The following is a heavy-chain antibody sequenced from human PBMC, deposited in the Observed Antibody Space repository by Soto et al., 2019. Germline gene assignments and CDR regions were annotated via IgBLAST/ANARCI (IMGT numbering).Heavy chain of an antibody. Sequence: SETLSLTCAVSGGSISDSSWSWIRQPPGKGLEWIGNVHYNGATNYNPSLRSRVTISLDTSKIQFSLQLTSVTAADTAVYYCVKRTNYGTAWLPDCWGQGTLVPVSS. J-gene: IGHJ4*02. CDR3: VKRTNYGTAWLPDC. V-gene: IGHV4-59*08. CDR2: VHYNGAT. CDR1: GGSISDSS. D-gene: IGHD3-16*01.